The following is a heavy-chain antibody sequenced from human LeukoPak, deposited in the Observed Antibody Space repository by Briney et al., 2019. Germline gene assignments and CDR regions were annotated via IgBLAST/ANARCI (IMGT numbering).Heavy chain of an antibody. J-gene: IGHJ4*02. CDR2: IIPIFGIA. CDR3: ASPKLERYSGSPYY. D-gene: IGHD1-26*01. V-gene: IGHV1-69*04. Sequence: SVKVSCKASGGTFSSYATSWVRQAPGQGLEWMGRIIPIFGIANYAQKFQGRVTITADKSTSTAYMELSSLRSEDTAVYYCASPKLERYSGSPYYWGQGTLVTVSS. CDR1: GGTFSSYA.